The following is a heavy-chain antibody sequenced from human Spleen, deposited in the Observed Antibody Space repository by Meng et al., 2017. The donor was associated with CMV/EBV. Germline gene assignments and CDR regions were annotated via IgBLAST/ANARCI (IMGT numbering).Heavy chain of an antibody. D-gene: IGHD6-6*01. CDR3: AKGRAIEYSTSSGDY. CDR2: INSDGSTT. CDR1: GFTFSSYW. Sequence: GESLKISCAASGFTFSSYWMHWVRQAPGKGLVWVSRINSDGSTTSYADSVKGRFTISRDNAKNTLYLQMNSLRAEDTAVYFCAKGRAIEYSTSSGDYWGQGTLVTVSS. V-gene: IGHV3-74*01. J-gene: IGHJ4*02.